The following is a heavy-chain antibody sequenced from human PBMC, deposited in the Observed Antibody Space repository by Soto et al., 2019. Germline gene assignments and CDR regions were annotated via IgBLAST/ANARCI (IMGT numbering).Heavy chain of an antibody. CDR1: GGSISSSSYY. J-gene: IGHJ6*02. Sequence: PSETLSLTCTVSGGSISSSSYYWGWIRQPPGKGLEWIGSIYYSGNTYYNPSLKSRVTISVDTAKNQFSLKLSSVTAADTAVYYCAKRKEVYYYGMDVWGQGTTVTVSS. V-gene: IGHV4-39*01. CDR2: IYYSGNT. CDR3: AKRKEVYYYGMDV.